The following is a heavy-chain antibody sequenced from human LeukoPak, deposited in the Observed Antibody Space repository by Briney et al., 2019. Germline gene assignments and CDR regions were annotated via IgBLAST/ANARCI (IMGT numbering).Heavy chain of an antibody. CDR1: GYTYTSYY. D-gene: IGHD3-22*01. Sequence: VASVKVSCKASGYTYTSYYMHWVRQAPGQGLEWMGIINPSGGSTSYAQKFQGRVTMTRDTSTSTVYMELSSLRSEDTAVYYCARDYYDSSGYYYFDYWGQGTLVTVSS. CDR2: INPSGGST. CDR3: ARDYYDSSGYYYFDY. V-gene: IGHV1-46*01. J-gene: IGHJ4*02.